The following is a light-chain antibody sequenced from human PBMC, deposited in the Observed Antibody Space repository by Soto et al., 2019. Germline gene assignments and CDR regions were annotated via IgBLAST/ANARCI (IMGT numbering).Light chain of an antibody. CDR3: CSYTRSSTYV. CDR1: SSDVGNYNL. J-gene: IGLJ1*01. Sequence: QSVLTQPASVSGSHGQSITISCTETSSDVGNYNLVSWYQQHPGKAPKLMIYEVNKRPSGVSNRFSGSKSGNTASLTISGLQAEDEADYFCCSYTRSSTYVFGTGTKVTVL. V-gene: IGLV2-23*02. CDR2: EVN.